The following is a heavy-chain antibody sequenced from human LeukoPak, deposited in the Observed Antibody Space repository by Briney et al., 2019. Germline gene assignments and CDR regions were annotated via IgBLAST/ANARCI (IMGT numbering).Heavy chain of an antibody. CDR3: ASYGSGSWEEGFDP. CDR1: GGSISSSNW. J-gene: IGHJ5*02. V-gene: IGHV4-4*02. D-gene: IGHD3-10*01. Sequence: SGTLSLTCAVSGGSISSSNWWSWVRQPPGKGLEWIGEIYHSGSTNYNPSLKSRVTISVDKSKNQFSLKLSSVTAADTAVYYCASYGSGSWEEGFDPWGQGTLVTVSS. CDR2: IYHSGST.